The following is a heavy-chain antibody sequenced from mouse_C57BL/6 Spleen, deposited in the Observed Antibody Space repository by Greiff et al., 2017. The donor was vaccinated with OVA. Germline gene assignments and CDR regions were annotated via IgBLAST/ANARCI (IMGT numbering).Heavy chain of an antibody. Sequence: EVKVEESGGGLVQPGGSMKLSCVASGFTFSNYWMNWVRQSPEKGLEWVAQIRLKSDNYATHYAESVKGRFTISRDDSKSSVYLQMNNLRAEDTGIYYCTADGYYFYYAMDYWGQGTSVTVSS. V-gene: IGHV6-3*01. J-gene: IGHJ4*01. D-gene: IGHD2-3*01. CDR2: IRLKSDNYAT. CDR1: GFTFSNYW. CDR3: TADGYYFYYAMDY.